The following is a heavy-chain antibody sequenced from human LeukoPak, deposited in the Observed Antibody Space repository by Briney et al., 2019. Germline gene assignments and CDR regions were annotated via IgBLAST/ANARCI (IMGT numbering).Heavy chain of an antibody. CDR2: TYFRSKWYN. J-gene: IGHJ4*02. CDR3: ARSIAVAGQTFDY. Sequence: SQTLSLTCAISGDSVSRNSAACKWISQSPTRCLEWLVRTYFRSKWYNDYAVSLKSRITINPDTSQNQFSLQLNSVTPEDTAVYFSARSIAVAGQTFDYWGQGTLVTVSS. V-gene: IGHV6-1*01. D-gene: IGHD6-19*01. CDR1: GDSVSRNSAA.